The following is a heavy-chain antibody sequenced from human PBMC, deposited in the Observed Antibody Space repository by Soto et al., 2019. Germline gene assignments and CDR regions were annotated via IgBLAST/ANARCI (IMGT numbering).Heavy chain of an antibody. Sequence: ASVKVSCKASGYTFTGYYMHWVRQAPGQGLEWMGWINPNSGGTNYAQKFQGWVTMTRDTSISTAYMELSRLRSDDTAVYYGARSIAAAGTNWLDPWGQGTLVTVSS. V-gene: IGHV1-2*04. CDR1: GYTFTGYY. CDR3: ARSIAAAGTNWLDP. D-gene: IGHD6-13*01. J-gene: IGHJ5*02. CDR2: INPNSGGT.